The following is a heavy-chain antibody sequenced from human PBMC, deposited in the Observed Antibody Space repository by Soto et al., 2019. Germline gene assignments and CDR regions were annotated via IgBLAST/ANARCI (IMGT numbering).Heavy chain of an antibody. V-gene: IGHV3-23*01. D-gene: IGHD2-8*02. CDR2: ISGSGDST. J-gene: IGHJ4*02. CDR1: GFTFSSFG. CDR3: AINAGPDRPGNVLVFHY. Sequence: GGSLRLSCAASGFTFSSFGMTWVRQAPRKGLEWVSAISGSGDSTYYADSVKGRFTISRDNSKNTLYLQLNSLRAEDTAVYYCAINAGPDRPGNVLVFHYWGQGTLVTVSS.